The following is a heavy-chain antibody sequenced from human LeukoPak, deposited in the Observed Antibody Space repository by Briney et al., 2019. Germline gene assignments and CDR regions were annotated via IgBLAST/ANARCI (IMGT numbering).Heavy chain of an antibody. CDR3: ARVGPSGSYYGSLGY. Sequence: SVKVSCKASGGTFSSYAISWVRQAPGQGLEWMGGIVPIFGTANYAQKFQGRVTITTDESTSTAYMELSSLRSEDTAVYYCARVGPSGSYYGSLGYWGQGTLVTVSS. CDR1: GGTFSSYA. CDR2: IVPIFGTA. V-gene: IGHV1-69*05. J-gene: IGHJ4*02. D-gene: IGHD1-26*01.